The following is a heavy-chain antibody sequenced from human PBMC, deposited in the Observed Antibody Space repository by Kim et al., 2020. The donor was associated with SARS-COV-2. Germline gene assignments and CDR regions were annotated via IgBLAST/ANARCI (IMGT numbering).Heavy chain of an antibody. V-gene: IGHV3-30*18. D-gene: IGHD3-3*01. Sequence: GGSLRLSCAASGFTFSSYGMHWVRQAPGKGLEWVAVISYDGSNKYYAESVKGRFTISRDNSKNTLYLQMSSLRAEDTAVYYCAKDFDLVYWGQGTLVTVSS. CDR3: AKDFDLVY. CDR1: GFTFSSYG. J-gene: IGHJ4*02. CDR2: ISYDGSNK.